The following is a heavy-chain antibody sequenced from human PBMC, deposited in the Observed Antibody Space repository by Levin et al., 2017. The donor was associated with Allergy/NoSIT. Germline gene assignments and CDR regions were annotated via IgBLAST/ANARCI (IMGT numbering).Heavy chain of an antibody. CDR3: AKWLSSIWYSPFDV. D-gene: IGHD3-3*02. J-gene: IGHJ3*01. CDR2: ISSSGQIT. CDR1: GFTSGSTFSNYG. Sequence: SGGSLRLSCVASGFTSGSTFSNYGVSWVRQAPGKGLEWVSGISSSGQITYYADSVKGRFAVSRDNSRTLLSLHMNALTAADTAVYYCAKWLSSIWYSPFDVWGPGTTVTVSS. V-gene: IGHV3-23*01.